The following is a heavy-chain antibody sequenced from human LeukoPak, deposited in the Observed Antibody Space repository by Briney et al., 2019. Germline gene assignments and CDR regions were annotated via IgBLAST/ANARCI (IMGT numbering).Heavy chain of an antibody. CDR3: ARLIAVAGNWFDP. Sequence: ASVKVSCKASGYTFTGFHIHWVRQAPGQGLEWMGLINPNSGGTNYAQNLQGRVTMTTDISTSTAYMELRSLRSDDTAVYYCARLIAVAGNWFDPWGQGTLVTVSS. CDR2: INPNSGGT. D-gene: IGHD6-19*01. CDR1: GYTFTGFH. J-gene: IGHJ5*02. V-gene: IGHV1-2*02.